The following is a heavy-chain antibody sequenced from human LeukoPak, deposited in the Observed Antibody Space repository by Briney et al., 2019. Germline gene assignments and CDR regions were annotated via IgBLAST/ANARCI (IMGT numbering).Heavy chain of an antibody. CDR2: INPNSGGT. Sequence: ASVKVSCKTSGYTFTGYYMHWVRQAPGQGLEWMGWINPNSGGTNYAQKFQGRVTMTRDTSISTAYMELSRLRSDDTAVYYCSRLGYDSSGYYSGADAFGIWGQGTMVTVSS. J-gene: IGHJ3*02. CDR1: GYTFTGYY. V-gene: IGHV1-2*02. D-gene: IGHD3-22*01. CDR3: SRLGYDSSGYYSGADAFGI.